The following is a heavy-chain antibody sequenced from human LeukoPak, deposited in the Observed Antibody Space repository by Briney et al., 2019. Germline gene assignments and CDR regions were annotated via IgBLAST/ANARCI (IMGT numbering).Heavy chain of an antibody. Sequence: SETLSLTCTVSGGSISSSSYYWGWIRQPPGKGLEWIGEINHSGSANYNPSLKSRVTIFLDTSKNQFSLNLSSVTAADTAVYYCARELGSYEDYWGQGTLVTVSS. CDR2: INHSGSA. V-gene: IGHV4-39*07. CDR3: ARELGSYEDY. J-gene: IGHJ4*02. CDR1: GGSISSSSYY. D-gene: IGHD1-26*01.